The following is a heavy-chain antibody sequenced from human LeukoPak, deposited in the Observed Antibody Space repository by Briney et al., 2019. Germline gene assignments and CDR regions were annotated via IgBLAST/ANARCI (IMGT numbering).Heavy chain of an antibody. D-gene: IGHD5-12*01. CDR3: ARGAATRKSGFYYLYMDV. CDR1: GFTFSSYN. V-gene: IGHV3-21*01. J-gene: IGHJ6*03. CDR2: ITTGNSFL. Sequence: PGGSLRLSCAASGFTFSSYNVNWVRQAPGKGLEWVSSITTGNSFLYFADSVKGRFTISRDHANNSLYLQMNSLRADDTAVYYCARGAATRKSGFYYLYMDVWGKGTTVTVSS.